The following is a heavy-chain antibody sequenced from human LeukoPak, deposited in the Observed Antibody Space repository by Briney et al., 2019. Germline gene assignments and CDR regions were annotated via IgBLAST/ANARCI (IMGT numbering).Heavy chain of an antibody. J-gene: IGHJ6*03. D-gene: IGHD2-2*01. Sequence: GASLKVSCKPSGDIFNNYALSWVRPAPGQGLEWMGGIIPIFGTANYAQKFQGRVTITADESTSTAYMELSSLRSEDTAVYYCARDEGVVVPAASLAYYYYMDVWGKGTTVTVSS. V-gene: IGHV1-69*13. CDR2: IIPIFGTA. CDR3: ARDEGVVVPAASLAYYYYMDV. CDR1: GDIFNNYA.